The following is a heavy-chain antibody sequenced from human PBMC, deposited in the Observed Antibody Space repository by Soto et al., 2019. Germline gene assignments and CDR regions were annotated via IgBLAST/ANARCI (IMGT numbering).Heavy chain of an antibody. D-gene: IGHD6-19*01. CDR3: AQTTGWPGFDY. CDR1: GASISNKY. J-gene: IGHJ4*02. V-gene: IGHV4-59*01. Sequence: QVQLQESGPGLVKPSETMSLTCTASGASISNKYWNWIRQPPGKGLECIGHSSNGERTNYNPSLKSRVTISVDTSKNQFSLKLGSVTAADTAVYYCAQTTGWPGFDYWGQGILVTVSS. CDR2: SSNGERT.